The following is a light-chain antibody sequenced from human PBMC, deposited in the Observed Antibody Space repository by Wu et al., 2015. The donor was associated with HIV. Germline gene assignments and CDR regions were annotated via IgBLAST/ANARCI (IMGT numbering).Light chain of an antibody. Sequence: EIVLTQSPDTLSLSPGERATLSCRASQAVSDTSLAWYQQRSGQAPRLVIHDTSSRATDIPDRFSGSGSGTDFTLTINSLEPEDSAVYYCQQGGNWPLTFGQGTRLEIK. V-gene: IGKV3D-20*02. CDR2: DTS. CDR1: QAVSDTS. CDR3: QQGGNWPLT. J-gene: IGKJ5*01.